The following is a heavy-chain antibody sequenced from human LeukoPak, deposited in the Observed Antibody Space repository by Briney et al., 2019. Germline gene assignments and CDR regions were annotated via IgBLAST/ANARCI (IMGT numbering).Heavy chain of an antibody. J-gene: IGHJ4*02. CDR1: GFTFSSYS. Sequence: GGSLRLSCAASGFTFSSYSMNWVRQAPGKGLEWVSSISGSSNYIYYADSVKGRFTISRDNAKNSLYPQMNSLRAEDTAVYYCVRDGELRYFDYWGQGTLVTVSS. V-gene: IGHV3-21*01. CDR3: VRDGELRYFDY. CDR2: ISGSSNYI. D-gene: IGHD3-9*01.